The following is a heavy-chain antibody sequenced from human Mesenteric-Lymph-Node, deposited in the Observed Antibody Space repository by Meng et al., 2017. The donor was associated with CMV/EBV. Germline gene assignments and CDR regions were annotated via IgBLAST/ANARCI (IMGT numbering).Heavy chain of an antibody. Sequence: GESLKISYAASGFTFSDYYMSWIRQAPGKGLEWVSYISSSGSTIYYADSVKGRFTISRDNAKNSLYLQMNSLRAEDTAVYYCARDGGWNYVKDWGQGTLVTVSS. CDR1: GFTFSDYY. CDR2: ISSSGSTI. V-gene: IGHV3-11*04. CDR3: ARDGGWNYVKD. D-gene: IGHD1-7*01. J-gene: IGHJ4*02.